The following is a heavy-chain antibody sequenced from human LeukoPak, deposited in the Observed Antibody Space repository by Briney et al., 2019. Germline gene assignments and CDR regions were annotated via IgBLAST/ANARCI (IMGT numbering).Heavy chain of an antibody. CDR1: GFTFSSFT. V-gene: IGHV3-23*01. Sequence: GGSLNPSCAASGFTFSSFTRSWVGKAPGKGLDWVSAISGSGGSTYYADSVKGRFTISRDNSKNTLYLQMNSLRAEDTAVYYCAKDSVVVPAAPGYFDYWGQGTLVTVSS. CDR2: ISGSGGST. CDR3: AKDSVVVPAAPGYFDY. J-gene: IGHJ4*02. D-gene: IGHD2-2*01.